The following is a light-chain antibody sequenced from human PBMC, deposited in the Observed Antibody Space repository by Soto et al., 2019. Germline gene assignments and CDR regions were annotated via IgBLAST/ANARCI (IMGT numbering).Light chain of an antibody. V-gene: IGKV3-20*01. J-gene: IGKJ1*01. Sequence: EIGWTQSPGTLYLSPGERATLSCRASQSVSSSYLAWYQQKPGQAPRLLIYGASSRSTGIPDRFSGSGSGTDFTLTISRLEAEDFAVYYCHQYGSSPRWTFGNGTKVEIK. CDR1: QSVSSSY. CDR3: HQYGSSPRWT. CDR2: GAS.